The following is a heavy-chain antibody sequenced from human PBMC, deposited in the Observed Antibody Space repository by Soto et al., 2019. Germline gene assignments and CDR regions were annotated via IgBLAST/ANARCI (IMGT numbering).Heavy chain of an antibody. D-gene: IGHD5-18*01. CDR2: ISGSGGST. Sequence: PGGSLRLSCAASGFTFSSYAMSWVRQAPGKGLEWVSAISGSGGSTYYADSVKGRFTISRDNSKNTLYLQMYSLRAEDTAVYYCAKGILYYYYGMDVWGQGTTVTVSS. CDR3: AKGILYYYYGMDV. CDR1: GFTFSSYA. V-gene: IGHV3-23*01. J-gene: IGHJ6*02.